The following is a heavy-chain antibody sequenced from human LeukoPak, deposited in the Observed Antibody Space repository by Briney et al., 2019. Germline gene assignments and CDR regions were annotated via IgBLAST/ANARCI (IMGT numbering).Heavy chain of an antibody. J-gene: IGHJ6*03. V-gene: IGHV3-11*04. CDR1: GFTFSDYY. Sequence: GGSLRLSCAASGFTFSDYYMSWIRQVPGKGLEWVSYIGRSGTTIHYADSVKGRFTISWDNAKKSLYLQMNSLRAEDTAVYYCARRAHDYVWGSYRPRMDVWGKGTTVTISS. CDR2: IGRSGTTI. D-gene: IGHD3-16*02. CDR3: ARRAHDYVWGSYRPRMDV.